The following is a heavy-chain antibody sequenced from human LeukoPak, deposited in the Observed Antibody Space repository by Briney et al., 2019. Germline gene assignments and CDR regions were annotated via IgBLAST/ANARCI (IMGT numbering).Heavy chain of an antibody. CDR2: ISGSGGST. V-gene: IGHV3-23*01. D-gene: IGHD5-18*01. J-gene: IGHJ4*02. Sequence: PSETLSLTCAVYGGSFSGYYWSWIRQPPGKGLEWVSAISGSGGSTYYADSVKGRFTISRDNSKNTLYLQMNSLRAEDTAVYYCAKGDTAMAFTFDYWGQGTLVTVSS. CDR1: GGSFSGYY. CDR3: AKGDTAMAFTFDY.